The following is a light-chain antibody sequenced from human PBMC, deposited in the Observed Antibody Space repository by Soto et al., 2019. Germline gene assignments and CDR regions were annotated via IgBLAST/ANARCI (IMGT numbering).Light chain of an antibody. CDR3: QSYDDSLSVHYV. CDR1: SSNIGSTYD. J-gene: IGLJ1*01. V-gene: IGLV1-40*01. Sequence: QLVLTQPPSVSGAPGQRVTISCTGSSSNIGSTYDVQWYQQLPGTAPKLLLHGNTDRPSGVPDRFSGSKSGTSASLAITGLQADDEADYYCQSYDDSLSVHYVFGTGTKVTVL. CDR2: GNT.